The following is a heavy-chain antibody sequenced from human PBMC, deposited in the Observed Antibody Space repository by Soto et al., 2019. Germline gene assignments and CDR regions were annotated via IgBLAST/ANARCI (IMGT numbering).Heavy chain of an antibody. CDR2: IHYSGST. D-gene: IGHD2-2*01. CDR1: GGSITSYF. CDR3: ARVNQLAPKWNAFDI. J-gene: IGHJ3*02. Sequence: QVQLQESGPGLVKPSETLSLTCTVSGGSITSYFWSWIRQPPAKGLEWIGYIHYSGSTNYNPSLKSRVTISVDTSKNQFSLKLSSVTAADTAVYYCARVNQLAPKWNAFDIWGQGTLVTVSS. V-gene: IGHV4-59*01.